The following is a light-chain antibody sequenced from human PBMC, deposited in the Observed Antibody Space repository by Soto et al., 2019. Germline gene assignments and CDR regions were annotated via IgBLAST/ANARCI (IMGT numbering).Light chain of an antibody. Sequence: QSVLTHPPSVSGSPGQSVTISCTGTSSDVGSYNRVCWYQQPPGTAPKLMIYEVSNRPSGVPDRFSASKSGNTASLTISGLQAEDEADYYCSSYTSSSPYVFATGTKVTVL. J-gene: IGLJ1*01. CDR1: SSDVGSYNR. CDR2: EVS. CDR3: SSYTSSSPYV. V-gene: IGLV2-18*02.